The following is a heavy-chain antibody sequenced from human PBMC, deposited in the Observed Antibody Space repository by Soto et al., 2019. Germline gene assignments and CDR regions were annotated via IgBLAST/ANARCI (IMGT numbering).Heavy chain of an antibody. CDR1: GFAFSAYA. CDR3: AKHPIFGVVTHYFAH. Sequence: DVQLLESGGSLVQPGGSLRLSCSASGFAFSAYAMSWVRQAPQKGLEWVSGIGGGGHDTRYGDSVKGRFTISRDNSRNTLYLEMNRLTAEDTAGYYCAKHPIFGVVTHYFAHWGRGILVTVSS. J-gene: IGHJ4*02. D-gene: IGHD3-3*01. V-gene: IGHV3-23*01. CDR2: IGGGGHDT.